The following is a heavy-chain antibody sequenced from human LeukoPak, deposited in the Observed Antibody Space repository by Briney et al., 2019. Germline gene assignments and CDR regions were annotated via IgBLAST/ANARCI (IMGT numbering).Heavy chain of an antibody. Sequence: ASVKVSCKASGYTFTSYGISWVRQAPGQRLEWMGWISAYNGNTNYAQKLQGRVTMTTDTSTSTAYMELRSLRSGDTAVYYCARADTTSYYYYGMDVWGQGTTVTVSS. J-gene: IGHJ6*02. CDR2: ISAYNGNT. CDR3: ARADTTSYYYYGMDV. CDR1: GYTFTSYG. D-gene: IGHD1-26*01. V-gene: IGHV1-18*01.